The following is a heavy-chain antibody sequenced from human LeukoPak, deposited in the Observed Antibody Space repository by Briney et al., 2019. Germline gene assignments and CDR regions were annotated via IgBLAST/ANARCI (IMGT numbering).Heavy chain of an antibody. V-gene: IGHV4-59*01. Sequence: PSETLSLTCTVSGGSISNYYWSWIRQPPGKGLEWIGYIYYRGTTNYNPSLKSRVTISVDTSKNQFSLQLRSVTAADTAVYYCAREDPQTTVPEGMDVWGQGTTVTVSS. CDR2: IYYRGTT. J-gene: IGHJ6*02. CDR3: AREDPQTTVPEGMDV. D-gene: IGHD4-17*01. CDR1: GGSISNYY.